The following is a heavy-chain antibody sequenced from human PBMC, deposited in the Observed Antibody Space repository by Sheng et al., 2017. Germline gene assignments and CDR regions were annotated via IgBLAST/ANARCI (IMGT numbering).Heavy chain of an antibody. CDR3: ARDAWDPHGITMIVPTPLHAFDI. D-gene: IGHD3-22*01. CDR2: IIPIFGTA. Sequence: QVQLVQSGAEVKKPGSSVKVSCKASGGTFSSYAISWVRQAPGQGLEWMGGIIPIFGTANYAQKFQGRVTITTDESTSTAYMELSSLRSEDTAVYYCARDAWDPHGITMIVPTPLHAFDIWGQGTMVTVSS. J-gene: IGHJ3*02. V-gene: IGHV1-69*05. CDR1: GGTFSSYA.